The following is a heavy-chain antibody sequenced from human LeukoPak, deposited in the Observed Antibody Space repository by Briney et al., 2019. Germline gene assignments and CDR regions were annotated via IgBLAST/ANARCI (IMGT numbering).Heavy chain of an antibody. CDR3: ARDRNPRLVGATTDAFDI. J-gene: IGHJ3*02. CDR2: ISSSSSYI. CDR1: GFTFSSYS. Sequence: SGGSLRLSCAASGFTFSSYSMNWIRQAPGKGLEWVSSISSSSSYIYYADSVKGRFTISRDNAKNSLYLQMNSLRAEDTAVYYCARDRNPRLVGATTDAFDIWGQGTMVTVSS. V-gene: IGHV3-21*01. D-gene: IGHD1-26*01.